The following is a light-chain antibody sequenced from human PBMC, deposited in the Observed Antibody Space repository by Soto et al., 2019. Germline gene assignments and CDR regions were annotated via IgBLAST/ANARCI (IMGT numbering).Light chain of an antibody. CDR1: QGIRSD. CDR2: AAS. V-gene: IGKV1-6*01. CDR3: LQDYTYPWT. J-gene: IGKJ1*01. Sequence: IPMTQSPSSLSASVGDRVTIACRASQGIRSDLGWFQQKPGKAPKLLISAASILQSGVPSRFSGSGSGTDFTLNISSLQPEDFAPYYCLQDYTYPWTFGQGTKVEIK.